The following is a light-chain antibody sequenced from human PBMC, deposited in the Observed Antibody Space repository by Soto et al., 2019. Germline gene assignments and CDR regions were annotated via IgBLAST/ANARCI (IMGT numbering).Light chain of an antibody. J-gene: IGLJ7*01. CDR2: DTS. CDR1: TGTVTSGHY. Sequence: QAVVTQEPSPTVSPGGTVTLTCGSTTGTVTSGHYPYWFQQKPGQAPRTLIYDTSNRHSWTPARFSGSLLGGKAALTLSGAQPEDEADYYCLLSYTGADAVFGGGTQLTVL. V-gene: IGLV7-46*01. CDR3: LLSYTGADAV.